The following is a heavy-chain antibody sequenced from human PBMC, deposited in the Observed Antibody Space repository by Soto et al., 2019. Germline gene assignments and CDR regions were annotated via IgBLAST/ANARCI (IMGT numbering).Heavy chain of an antibody. V-gene: IGHV4-61*01. Sequence: SETLSCTCTVSGGSVSSGSYYWSWIRQPPGKGLEWIGYIYYSGSTNYNPSLKSRVTISVDTSKNQFSLKLSSVTAADTAVYYCARPLYSYGPMDVWGQGTTVT. D-gene: IGHD5-18*01. CDR1: GGSVSSGSYY. CDR2: IYYSGST. J-gene: IGHJ6*02. CDR3: ARPLYSYGPMDV.